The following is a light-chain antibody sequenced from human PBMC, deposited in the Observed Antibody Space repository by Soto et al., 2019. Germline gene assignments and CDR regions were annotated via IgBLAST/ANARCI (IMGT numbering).Light chain of an antibody. V-gene: IGKV1-5*01. CDR3: QQYETFSGT. Sequence: DIQMTQSRSTVCASVGDTLTVTFRASQSVSGWLAWYQQKPGEAPKLLIYDASALPRGVPSRFSGSGSGTKFTLTIASLQPDDFATYYCQQYETFSGTFGPGTKVDI. J-gene: IGKJ1*01. CDR2: DAS. CDR1: QSVSGW.